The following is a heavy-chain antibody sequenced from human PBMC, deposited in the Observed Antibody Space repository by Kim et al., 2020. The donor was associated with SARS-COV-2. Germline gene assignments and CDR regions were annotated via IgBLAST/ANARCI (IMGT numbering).Heavy chain of an antibody. Sequence: NPSLKSRVTISVDTSKNQFSLKLSSVTAADTAVYYCARHVGGIAAAGLDYWGQGTLVTVSS. J-gene: IGHJ4*02. D-gene: IGHD6-13*01. CDR3: ARHVGGIAAAGLDY. V-gene: IGHV4-39*01.